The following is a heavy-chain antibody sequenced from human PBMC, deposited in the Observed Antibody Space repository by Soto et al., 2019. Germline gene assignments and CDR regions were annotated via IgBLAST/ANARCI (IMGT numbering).Heavy chain of an antibody. CDR3: TTIGSVVVPAAMYYYYYYYMDV. CDR2: ISYDGSNK. J-gene: IGHJ6*03. Sequence: GGSLRLSCAASGFTFSSYGMHWVRQAPGKGLEWVAVISYDGSNKYYADSVKGRFTISRDNSKNTLYLQMNSLKTEDTAVYYCTTIGSVVVPAAMYYYYYYYMDVWGKGTTVTVSS. CDR1: GFTFSSYG. V-gene: IGHV3-30*03. D-gene: IGHD2-2*01.